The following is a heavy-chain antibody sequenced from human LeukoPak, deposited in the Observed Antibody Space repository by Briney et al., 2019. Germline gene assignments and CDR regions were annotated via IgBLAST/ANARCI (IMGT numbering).Heavy chain of an antibody. V-gene: IGHV4-59*01. CDR3: ARGVVVVAALYVLERHGFDY. D-gene: IGHD2-15*01. CDR1: GGSISSYY. CDR2: IDYSGST. J-gene: IGHJ4*02. Sequence: SETLSLTCIVSGGSISSYYWSWIRQPPGKGLEWIAYIDYSGSTRYNPSLKSRVTISVDTSKNQFSLRLSSVTAADTAVYYCARGVVVVAALYVLERHGFDYWGQGTLVTVSS.